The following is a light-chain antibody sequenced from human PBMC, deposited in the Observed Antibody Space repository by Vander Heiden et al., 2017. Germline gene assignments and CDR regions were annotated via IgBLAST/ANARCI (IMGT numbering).Light chain of an antibody. J-gene: IGKJ4*01. CDR1: QSLLPSHGYNY. CDR3: IQARHTPGLT. CDR2: LGS. Sequence: DIVMTQSPLSLPVTPREPASISCRSSQSLLPSHGYNYFDCYLQKPGQSPPLLLYLGSNRASGVPARFRSSRSGTAYTMNISRVEAQDDFVYYCIQARHTPGLTCGEGTKVEIK. V-gene: IGKV2-28*01.